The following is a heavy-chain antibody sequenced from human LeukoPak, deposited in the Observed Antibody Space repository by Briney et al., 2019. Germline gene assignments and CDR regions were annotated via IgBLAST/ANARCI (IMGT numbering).Heavy chain of an antibody. CDR2: IRYDGSNK. CDR3: AKENHYYGSGSYPGDDAFDI. Sequence: GGSLRLSCAASGFTFSSYGMHWVRQAPGKGLEWVAFIRYDGSNKYYADSVKGRFTISRDNSKNTLYLQMNSLRAEDTAVYYCAKENHYYGSGSYPGDDAFDIWGQGTMVTVSS. D-gene: IGHD3-10*01. V-gene: IGHV3-30*02. J-gene: IGHJ3*02. CDR1: GFTFSSYG.